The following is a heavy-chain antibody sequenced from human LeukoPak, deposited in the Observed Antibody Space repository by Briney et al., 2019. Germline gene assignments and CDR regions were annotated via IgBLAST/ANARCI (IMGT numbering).Heavy chain of an antibody. J-gene: IGHJ6*03. CDR3: AREGSGSYYPYYYYMDV. D-gene: IGHD3-10*01. Sequence: PGGSLRLSCAAPGFTVSSNYMSWVRQAPGKGLEWVSVIYSGGSTYYADSVKGRFTISRDNSKNTLYLQMNSLRAEDTAVYYCAREGSGSYYPYYYYMDVWGKGTTVTVSS. CDR1: GFTVSSNY. V-gene: IGHV3-53*01. CDR2: IYSGGST.